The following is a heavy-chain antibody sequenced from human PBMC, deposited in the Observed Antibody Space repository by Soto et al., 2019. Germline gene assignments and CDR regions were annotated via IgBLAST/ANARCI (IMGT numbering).Heavy chain of an antibody. CDR2: ISGSGGST. V-gene: IGHV3-23*01. J-gene: IGHJ4*02. CDR1: GFTFSSYA. D-gene: IGHD6-6*01. Sequence: PGGSLRLSCAASGFTFSSYAMSWVRQAPGKGLEWVPAISGSGGSTYYADSVKGRFTISRDNSKNTLYLQMNSLRAEDTAVYYCAKDRLEYSSSSGVSDYWGQGTLVTVSS. CDR3: AKDRLEYSSSSGVSDY.